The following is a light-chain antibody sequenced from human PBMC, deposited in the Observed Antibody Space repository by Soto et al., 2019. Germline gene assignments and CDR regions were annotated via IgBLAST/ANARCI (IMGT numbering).Light chain of an antibody. V-gene: IGKV3-20*01. CDR2: TAS. Sequence: EIVLTQSPGTLSLSPGERATLSCRASQSVSSNYLAWYQQKPGQAPRLVIYTASGRATGIPDRFSGSGSRTDFTLTISRLEPEDFAVYYCQQYDNSPYTFGQGTELEIK. J-gene: IGKJ2*01. CDR3: QQYDNSPYT. CDR1: QSVSSNY.